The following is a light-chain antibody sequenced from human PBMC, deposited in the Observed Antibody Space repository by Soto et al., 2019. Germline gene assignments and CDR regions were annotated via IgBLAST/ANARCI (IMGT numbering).Light chain of an antibody. CDR1: QSLSNN. CDR2: GAS. V-gene: IGKV3-20*01. J-gene: IGKJ2*01. Sequence: EIVLTQSPGTLSLSPGERATLSCRASQSLSNNLAWYQQKPGQAPRLLIYGASTRATGIPDTFSGSGSGTDFTLTISRLDPEDFAVYYCQQYGTSPYTFGQGTKVEIK. CDR3: QQYGTSPYT.